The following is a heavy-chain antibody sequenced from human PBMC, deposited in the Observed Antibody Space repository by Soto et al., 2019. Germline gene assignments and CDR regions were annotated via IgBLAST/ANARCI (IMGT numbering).Heavy chain of an antibody. CDR1: GGSFRNNA. J-gene: IGHJ3*01. CDR2: ILPVYDTT. Sequence: QEKLVQTGAEVKTPGSSVKVSCKISGGSFRNNAFSWVRQAPGQGLEWMGQILPVYDTTKYARKFEGRVMITADKSTTTIHMELETVRSDDTAVYYCARMRGMLLGSFDVWGQGTTVSVSS. V-gene: IGHV1-69*06. D-gene: IGHD3-16*01. CDR3: ARMRGMLLGSFDV.